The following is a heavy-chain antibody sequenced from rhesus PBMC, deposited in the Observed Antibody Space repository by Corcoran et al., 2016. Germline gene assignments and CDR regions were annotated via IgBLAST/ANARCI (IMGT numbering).Heavy chain of an antibody. J-gene: IGHJ4*01. D-gene: IGHD6-31*01. CDR3: ARAPSGSSGWFPRYYFDY. CDR2: INGNRGRT. Sequence: QVQLQAAGPGMAKSSESLSLTSADSRAFLTSSWRRRIRPPPASGRGGVGEINGNRGRTNNNPSLKSRVTISKDASKNQFSLSRSSVTASDTAVYYCARAPSGSSGWFPRYYFDYWGQGVLVTVSS. CDR1: RAFLTSSW. V-gene: IGHV4-80*01.